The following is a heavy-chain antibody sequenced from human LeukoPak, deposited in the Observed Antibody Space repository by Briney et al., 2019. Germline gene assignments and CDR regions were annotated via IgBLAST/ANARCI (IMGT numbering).Heavy chain of an antibody. J-gene: IGHJ4*02. V-gene: IGHV3-74*01. CDR1: GFTFSGYW. CDR2: INTDGSIT. CDR3: ASADGGSSHHAY. D-gene: IGHD4-23*01. Sequence: GGSLRLSCAPSGFTFSGYWIHWVRQAPGNGLVWLSRINTDGSITSYADTVKGRFTISRDNAQNTLYLQMNRLRAEDTAVYYCASADGGSSHHAYWGQGTLVTVSS.